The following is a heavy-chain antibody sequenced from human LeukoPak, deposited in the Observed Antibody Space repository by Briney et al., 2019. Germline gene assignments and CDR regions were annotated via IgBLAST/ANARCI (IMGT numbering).Heavy chain of an antibody. D-gene: IGHD1-1*01. CDR1: GFIGGSEY. J-gene: IGHJ4*02. CDR3: ARGMNWNDLSLDS. CDR2: IYKGGTP. Sequence: PGGSLRLSCSGSGFIGGSEYMTWVRQAPGKGLEYVSVIYKGGTPEYADSVRGRFTLSRDNSKNTLYLQMDSLRADDTAVYYCARGMNWNDLSLDSWGQGTLVTV. V-gene: IGHV3-53*01.